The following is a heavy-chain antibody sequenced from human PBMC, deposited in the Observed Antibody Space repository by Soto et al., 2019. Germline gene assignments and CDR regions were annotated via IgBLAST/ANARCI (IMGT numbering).Heavy chain of an antibody. CDR3: AKAKRGILPTTTGGLDY. CDR2: ISPTGGST. J-gene: IGHJ4*02. D-gene: IGHD4-4*01. V-gene: IGHV3-23*01. CDR1: GFPFSTYA. Sequence: EVQLLESGGNLVQPGGSLRLSCAGSGFPFSTYAVSWVRQTPGKGLEWVSAISPTGGSTYYAASVRGRFTISRDNSKNTVFLQMSGLRAEDTAIYYCAKAKRGILPTTTGGLDYWGQGTLLSVSS.